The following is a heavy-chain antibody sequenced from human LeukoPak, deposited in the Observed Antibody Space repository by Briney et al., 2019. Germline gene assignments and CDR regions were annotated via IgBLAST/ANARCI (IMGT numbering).Heavy chain of an antibody. V-gene: IGHV3-23*01. CDR3: AKGRSGRASWALQIFDN. Sequence: PGGSLRLSCGVSGFAFGSEAMNWVRQSPARGLEWVASISPGGGTTYYADSVKGRFTISRDNSNNTLYVEMTSLRAEDTAVYFCAKGRSGRASWALQIFDNWGQGTLVTVSS. CDR2: ISPGGGTT. CDR1: GFAFGSEA. D-gene: IGHD2-2*01. J-gene: IGHJ4*02.